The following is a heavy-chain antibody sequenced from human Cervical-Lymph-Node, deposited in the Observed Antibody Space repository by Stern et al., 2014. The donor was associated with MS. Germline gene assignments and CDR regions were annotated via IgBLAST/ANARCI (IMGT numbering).Heavy chain of an antibody. CDR3: ARDLRLCGGYNCHPADVKDF. V-gene: IGHV3-33*01. D-gene: IGHD2-21*01. Sequence: VQLVESGGGVVQPGTSLRLSCAASGFTFSSYGMHWVRQAPGTGLEWVAVVWFDERKKDYADSVKGRFTISRDNNNNMLYLDINSLRADDTAVYYCARDLRLCGGYNCHPADVKDFWGPGTLVTVSS. CDR1: GFTFSSYG. CDR2: VWFDERKK. J-gene: IGHJ4*02.